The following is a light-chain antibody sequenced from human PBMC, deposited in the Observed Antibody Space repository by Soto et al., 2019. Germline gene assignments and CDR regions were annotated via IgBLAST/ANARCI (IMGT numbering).Light chain of an antibody. CDR2: GAS. CDR3: QQYYTWPS. Sequence: EIVLTQSPGTLSLSPGERATLSCRASQSVSSSYFAWYQQKPGQAPRLLIYGASTRATGIPGRFSGSGSGTEFTLTISSLESEDFAVYYCQQYYTWPSFGQGTRLEI. CDR1: QSVSSSY. J-gene: IGKJ5*01. V-gene: IGKV3-20*01.